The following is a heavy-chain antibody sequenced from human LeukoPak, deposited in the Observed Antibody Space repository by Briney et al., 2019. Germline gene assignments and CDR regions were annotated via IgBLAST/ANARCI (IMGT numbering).Heavy chain of an antibody. Sequence: PSETLSLTCAVYGGSFSGYYWSWIRQPPGKGLEWIGEINHSGSTNYNPSLKSRVTISVDTSKNQFSLKLSSVTAADTAVYYCASHIWNGENAFDIWGQGTMVTVSS. CDR3: ASHIWNGENAFDI. CDR2: INHSGST. CDR1: GGSFSGYY. J-gene: IGHJ3*02. D-gene: IGHD3-3*02. V-gene: IGHV4-34*01.